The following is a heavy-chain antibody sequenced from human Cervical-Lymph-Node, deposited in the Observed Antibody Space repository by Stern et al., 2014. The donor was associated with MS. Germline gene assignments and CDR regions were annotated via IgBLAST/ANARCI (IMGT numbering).Heavy chain of an antibody. Sequence: EMQLVESGGGVVQPGGSLRLSCAASGFIVSSNYMTWVRQAPGKGLEWVSVIYRDGSTYYTDSVKGRFTISRHNSKNTVYLQMNSLRAEDTAVYFCARDSDDSGYNYWGQGTLVTVSS. J-gene: IGHJ4*02. CDR3: ARDSDDSGYNY. D-gene: IGHD3-22*01. CDR1: GFIVSSNY. V-gene: IGHV3-53*04. CDR2: IYRDGST.